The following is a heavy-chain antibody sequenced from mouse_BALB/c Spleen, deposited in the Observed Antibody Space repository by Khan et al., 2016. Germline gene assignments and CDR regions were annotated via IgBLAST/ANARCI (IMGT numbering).Heavy chain of an antibody. J-gene: IGHJ2*01. D-gene: IGHD1-1*01. V-gene: IGHV14-1*02. CDR2: IDPENGNT. CDR3: ALYYNGRSEYHFDY. Sequence: VQLQQSGAELVRPGALVKLSCKASGFNIKDYYMHWVKQRPEQGLEWIGWIDPENGNTIYDPKLQGKASITADTSSNTAYLQLSSLTSEDTAVYYCALYYNGRSEYHFDYWGQGTTLTVSS. CDR1: GFNIKDYY.